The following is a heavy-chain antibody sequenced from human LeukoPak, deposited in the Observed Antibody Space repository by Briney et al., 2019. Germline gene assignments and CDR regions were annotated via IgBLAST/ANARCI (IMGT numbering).Heavy chain of an antibody. CDR3: ARDLLAYCGGDCYSDY. D-gene: IGHD2-21*02. CDR2: INPNSGGT. V-gene: IGHV1-2*02. J-gene: IGHJ4*02. Sequence: ASVKVSCKASLYTFTGYYMHWVRQAPGQGLEWVGWINPNSGGTNYAQKFQGRVTMTRDTSISTAYMRLSRLRSDDTAVYYCARDLLAYCGGDCYSDYWGQGTLVTVSS. CDR1: LYTFTGYY.